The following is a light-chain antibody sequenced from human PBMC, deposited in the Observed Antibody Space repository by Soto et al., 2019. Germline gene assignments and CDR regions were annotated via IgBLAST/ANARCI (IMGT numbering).Light chain of an antibody. J-gene: IGKJ1*01. Sequence: DIQMTQFPSSLSASVEDRVTMTCRASHGIRNDLGWYQQKPGKAPKRLIYAASSLQSGVPSRFSGSRSGTEFTLAISSLQPEDSATFYCLQHSTYPLTFGQGTKVEIK. CDR1: HGIRND. CDR2: AAS. CDR3: LQHSTYPLT. V-gene: IGKV1-17*01.